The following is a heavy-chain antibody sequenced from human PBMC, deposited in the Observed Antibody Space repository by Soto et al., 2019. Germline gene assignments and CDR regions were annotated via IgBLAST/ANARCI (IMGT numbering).Heavy chain of an antibody. Sequence: QVQLVESGGGVVQPGRSLRLSCAASGFIFSSYAMHWVRQAPGKGLEWVAVISYDGSNKYYADSVKGRFTISRDNSKNTLYLRRNSLRAEDTAVYYCARDDGYDDYVWGSYRDYWGQGTLVTVSS. CDR1: GFIFSSYA. D-gene: IGHD3-16*02. CDR2: ISYDGSNK. J-gene: IGHJ4*02. CDR3: ARDDGYDDYVWGSYRDY. V-gene: IGHV3-30-3*01.